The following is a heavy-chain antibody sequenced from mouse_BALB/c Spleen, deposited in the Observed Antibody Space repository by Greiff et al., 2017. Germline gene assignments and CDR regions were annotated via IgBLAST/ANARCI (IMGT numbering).Heavy chain of an antibody. J-gene: IGHJ1*01. CDR1: GYSFTSYW. CDR3: TRYYDYDGHWYFDV. D-gene: IGHD2-4*01. CDR2: IYPGHSDT. V-gene: IGHV1-5*01. Sequence: EVQLQQSGTVLARPGASVKMSCKASGYSFTSYWMHWVTQRPGQGLEWIGAIYPGHSDTSYNQKFKGKAKLTAVTSASTAYMELSSLTNEDSAVYDCTRYYDYDGHWYFDVWGAGTTVTVSS.